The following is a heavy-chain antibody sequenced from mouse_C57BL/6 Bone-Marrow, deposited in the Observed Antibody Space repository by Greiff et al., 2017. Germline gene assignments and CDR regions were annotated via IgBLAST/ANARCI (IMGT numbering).Heavy chain of an antibody. V-gene: IGHV5S21*01. CDR2: ISSGGDYI. Sequence: EVTLVESGEGLVKPGGSLKLSCAASGSPFSSYAMSWVRQTPEKRLEWVAYISSGGDYIHYADTVKGRFPISRDNARSTLYLQMSSLKSEDTALYYCARGEDGGAFAYWGQGTLVTVSA. D-gene: IGHD2-3*01. CDR1: GSPFSSYA. CDR3: ARGEDGGAFAY. J-gene: IGHJ3*01.